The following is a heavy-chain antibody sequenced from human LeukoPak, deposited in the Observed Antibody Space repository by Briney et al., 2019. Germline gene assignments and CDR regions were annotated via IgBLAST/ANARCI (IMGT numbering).Heavy chain of an antibody. CDR1: GCSLSTNGMC. Sequence: ESGPTLVNPTQTLRLTCTFSGCSLSTNGMCVSWIRQPPGKALEWLARIDWDDDKYYSASLKTRLTISRDTSKNQVVFTMTNMDPVDTARYYCARRYCSGGSCYSEYDYFDYWGQGTLVTLSS. CDR2: IDWDDDK. J-gene: IGHJ4*02. CDR3: ARRYCSGGSCYSEYDYFDY. D-gene: IGHD2-15*01. V-gene: IGHV2-70*11.